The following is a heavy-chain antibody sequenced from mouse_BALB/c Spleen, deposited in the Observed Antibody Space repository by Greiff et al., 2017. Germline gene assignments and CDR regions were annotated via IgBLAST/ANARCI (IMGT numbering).Heavy chain of an antibody. V-gene: IGHV5-15*02. CDR3: ARSYGNYDYYAMDD. D-gene: IGHD2-1*01. J-gene: IGHJ4*01. CDR2: ISNLAYSI. Sequence: EVQLVESGGGLVQPGGSRKLSCAASGFTFSDYGMAWVRQAPGKGPEWVAFISNLAYSIYYADTVTGRFTISRENAQNTLYLEMSSLRSEDTAMYYCARSYGNYDYYAMDDWGQGTSVTVSA. CDR1: GFTFSDYG.